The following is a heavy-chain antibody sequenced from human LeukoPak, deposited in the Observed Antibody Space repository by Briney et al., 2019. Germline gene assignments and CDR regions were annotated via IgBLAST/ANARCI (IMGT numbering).Heavy chain of an antibody. V-gene: IGHV3-30*18. CDR1: GFTFSSYG. Sequence: GGSLRLSCAASGFTFSSYGMHWVRQAPGKGLEWVAVISYDGSNKYYADSVKGRFTISRDNSKNTLYLQMNSLRAEDTAVYYCAKVRTPGYSSGPPDYWGQGTLVTVSS. CDR2: ISYDGSNK. CDR3: AKVRTPGYSSGPPDY. J-gene: IGHJ4*02. D-gene: IGHD6-19*01.